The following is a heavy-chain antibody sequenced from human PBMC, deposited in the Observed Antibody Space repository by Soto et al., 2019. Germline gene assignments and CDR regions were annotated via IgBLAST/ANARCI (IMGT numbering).Heavy chain of an antibody. CDR2: INAGNGNT. Sequence: ASVKVSCKASGYTFTSYAMHWVRQAPGQRLEWMGWINAGNGNTKYSQKFQGRVTITRDTSASTAYMELSSLRSEDTAVYYCARGYCSSTSCYVLYFDYWGQGTLVTVSS. CDR3: ARGYCSSTSCYVLYFDY. CDR1: GYTFTSYA. V-gene: IGHV1-3*01. D-gene: IGHD2-2*01. J-gene: IGHJ4*02.